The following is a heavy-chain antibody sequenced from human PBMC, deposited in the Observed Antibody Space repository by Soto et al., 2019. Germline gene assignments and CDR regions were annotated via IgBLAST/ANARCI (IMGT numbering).Heavy chain of an antibody. CDR3: AFGELLYHFDY. V-gene: IGHV4-39*01. Sequence: QLQLQESGPGLVKPSETLSLTCTVSGGSISSSSYYWGWIRQPPGKGLEWIGSIYYSGSTYYNPSLKSRVTISVDTSKNQFSLKLSSVTAADTAVYYCAFGELLYHFDYWGQGTLVTVSS. CDR1: GGSISSSSYY. CDR2: IYYSGST. D-gene: IGHD3-10*01. J-gene: IGHJ4*02.